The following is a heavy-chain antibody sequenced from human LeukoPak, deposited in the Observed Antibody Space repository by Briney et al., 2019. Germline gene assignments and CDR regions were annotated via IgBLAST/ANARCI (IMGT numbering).Heavy chain of an antibody. CDR1: GGSISSYY. J-gene: IGHJ4*02. CDR3: AGEGNRHSHY. V-gene: IGHV4-59*12. CDR2: IYYSRST. Sequence: SETLSLTCTVSGGSISSYYWSWIRQPPGKGLEWIGYIYYSRSTNYNPSLKSRVTISVDTSKNQFSLKLSSVTAADTAVYYCAGEGNRHSHYWGQGTLVTVSS. D-gene: IGHD2-21*01.